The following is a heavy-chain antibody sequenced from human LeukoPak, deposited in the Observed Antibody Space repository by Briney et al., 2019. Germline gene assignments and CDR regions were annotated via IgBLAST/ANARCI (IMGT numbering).Heavy chain of an antibody. J-gene: IGHJ3*02. CDR2: ISNSGTTI. Sequence: PGGSLRLSCAASGFTFSDYYMNWTRQAPGKGLEWVSYISNSGTTIYYADSVKGRFTISRDNAKNSLYLQMNSLRAEDTAVYYCARDQLSPRIAAAGDDAFDIWGQGTMVTVSS. D-gene: IGHD6-13*01. V-gene: IGHV3-11*04. CDR3: ARDQLSPRIAAAGDDAFDI. CDR1: GFTFSDYY.